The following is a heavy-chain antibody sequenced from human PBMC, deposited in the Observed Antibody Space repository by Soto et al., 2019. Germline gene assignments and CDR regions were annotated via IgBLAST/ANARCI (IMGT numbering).Heavy chain of an antibody. D-gene: IGHD3-10*01. J-gene: IGHJ5*01. CDR1: GGSISRYY. CDR3: ARRERYYGSPGWFDP. V-gene: IGHV4-59*08. Sequence: SETLSLTCTVSGGSISRYYWSWIRQPPGKGLEWIGYIYYSGSTNYNPSLKSRLTISVDTSKNQFSLNLRSVTAADTAVYFCARRERYYGSPGWFDPWGQGTLVTVSS. CDR2: IYYSGST.